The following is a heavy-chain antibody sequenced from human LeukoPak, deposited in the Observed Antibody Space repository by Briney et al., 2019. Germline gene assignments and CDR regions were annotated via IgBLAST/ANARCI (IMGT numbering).Heavy chain of an antibody. CDR2: ISGYNGNT. CDR1: GYTFTSYG. V-gene: IGHV1-18*01. J-gene: IGHJ4*02. D-gene: IGHD6-19*01. Sequence: ASVKVSCKASGYTFTSYGISWGRQAPGQGLEWMGWISGYNGNTNYAQKFQGRVTMTTDTSTSTAYMELRSLRSDDTAVYYCARADIRAIASSGWYGFDYWGQGTLVTVSS. CDR3: ARADIRAIASSGWYGFDY.